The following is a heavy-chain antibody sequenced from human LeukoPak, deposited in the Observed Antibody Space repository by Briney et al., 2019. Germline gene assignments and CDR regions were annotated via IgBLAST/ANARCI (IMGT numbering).Heavy chain of an antibody. V-gene: IGHV4-59*01. CDR2: IYYSGST. CDR3: ARFTGYSSSWYFYYYGMDV. J-gene: IGHJ6*02. CDR1: GDSISSYY. D-gene: IGHD6-13*01. Sequence: PSETLSLTCTVSGDSISSYYWSWIRQPPGKGLEWIGYIYYSGSTNYNPSLKSRVTISVDTSKNQFSLKLSSVTAADTAVYYCARFTGYSSSWYFYYYGMDVWGQGTTVTVSS.